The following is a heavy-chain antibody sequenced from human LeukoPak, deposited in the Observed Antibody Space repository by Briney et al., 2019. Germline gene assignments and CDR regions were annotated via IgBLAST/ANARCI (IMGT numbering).Heavy chain of an antibody. J-gene: IGHJ5*02. V-gene: IGHV4-34*01. D-gene: IGHD3-10*01. CDR3: ARGRKLWFGESNWFDP. CDR1: GGSFSGYY. CDR2: INHSGST. Sequence: SETLSLTCAVYGGSFSGYYWSWIRQPPGKGLEWIGEINHSGSTNYNPSLKSRVTISVDTSKNRFSLKLSSVTAADTAVYYCARGRKLWFGESNWFDPWGQGTLVTVSS.